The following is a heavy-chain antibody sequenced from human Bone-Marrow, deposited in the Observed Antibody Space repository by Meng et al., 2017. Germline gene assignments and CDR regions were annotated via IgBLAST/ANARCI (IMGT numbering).Heavy chain of an antibody. J-gene: IGHJ6*02. D-gene: IGHD3-3*01. CDR3: ARNALEGNYDFWSGSYYYYGMDV. CDR2: IKQDGSEK. CDR1: GVTFSSYW. Sequence: GESLKISCAASGVTFSSYWMSWVRQAPGKGLEWVANIKQDGSEKYYVDPVKGRFTISRDNAENSLYLQMNSLRAEDTAVYYCARNALEGNYDFWSGSYYYYGMDVWGQGTTVTVSS. V-gene: IGHV3-7*01.